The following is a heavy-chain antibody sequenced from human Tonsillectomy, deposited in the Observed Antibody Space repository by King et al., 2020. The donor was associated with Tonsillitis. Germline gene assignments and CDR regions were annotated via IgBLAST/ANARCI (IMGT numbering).Heavy chain of an antibody. CDR1: GGTFSSYA. CDR2: IITIYGIA. V-gene: IGHV1-69*01. Sequence: LQLVQSGAEVKKPGSSVKVSCKASGGTFSSYAINWVRQAPGQGLEWTGRIITIYGIANYAQKFQGRVTITADESTSTAYMELSSLRSEDTAVYYCAWWGGYCSRTSCNSPIGYYGMDVWGQGTTVTVSS. D-gene: IGHD2-2*02. CDR3: AWWGGYCSRTSCNSPIGYYGMDV. J-gene: IGHJ6*02.